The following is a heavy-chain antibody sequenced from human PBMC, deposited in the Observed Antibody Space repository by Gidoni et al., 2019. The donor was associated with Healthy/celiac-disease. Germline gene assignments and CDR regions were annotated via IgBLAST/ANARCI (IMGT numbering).Heavy chain of an antibody. CDR2: IYYSGST. J-gene: IGHJ4*02. Sequence: QLQLQASAPGLVKPSETLSLTCTVSGGSISSSSYYWGWIRQPPGKGLEWIGSIYYSGSTYYNPSLKSRVTISVDTSKNQFSLKLSSVTAADTAVYYCAARRYFDWLLFDYWGQGTLVTVSS. CDR3: AARRYFDWLLFDY. CDR1: GGSISSSSYY. D-gene: IGHD3-9*01. V-gene: IGHV4-39*01.